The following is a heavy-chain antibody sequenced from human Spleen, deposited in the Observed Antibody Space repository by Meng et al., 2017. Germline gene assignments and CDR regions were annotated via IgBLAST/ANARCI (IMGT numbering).Heavy chain of an antibody. CDR2: INAYNGDT. CDR3: ARLFTGNWFDP. Sequence: QVQLVQSGAEVKTPGASVTVSCKASGYTFNSYGISWVRQAPGQGLEWMGWINAYNGDTNYAQKLQGRVTMTTDTSTSTAYMELRSLTSDDTAVYYCARLFTGNWFDPWGQGTLVTVSS. D-gene: IGHD1-14*01. CDR1: GYTFNSYG. J-gene: IGHJ5*02. V-gene: IGHV1-18*01.